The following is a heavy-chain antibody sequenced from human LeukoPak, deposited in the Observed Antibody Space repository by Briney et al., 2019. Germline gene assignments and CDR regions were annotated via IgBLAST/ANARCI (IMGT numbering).Heavy chain of an antibody. CDR1: GFTFSSYA. CDR3: ARDPTYSSNWYGNCDY. J-gene: IGHJ4*02. V-gene: IGHV3-23*01. D-gene: IGHD6-13*01. CDR2: ISGSGGST. Sequence: PGGSLRLSCAASGFTFSSYAMSWVRQAPGKGLEWVSAISGSGGSTYYADSVKGRFTISRDNSKNTLYLQMNSLRPEDTAVYYCARDPTYSSNWYGNCDYWGQGTLVTVSS.